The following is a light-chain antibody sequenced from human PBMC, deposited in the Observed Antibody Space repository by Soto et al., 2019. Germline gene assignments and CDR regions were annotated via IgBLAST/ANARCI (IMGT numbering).Light chain of an antibody. J-gene: IGKJ1*01. CDR3: QQYYDNPRT. V-gene: IGKV4-1*01. CDR1: QSLLYGSSNEHY. CDR2: WAS. Sequence: DIVMTQSPDSLAVSLGERATIDCQSSQSLLYGSSNEHYLAWYQQKQGQPPKLLIHWASTRESGVPDRFSGSGSGTDFTLTISSLQDVDGAVSYCQQYYDNPRTFGQGTKVEIK.